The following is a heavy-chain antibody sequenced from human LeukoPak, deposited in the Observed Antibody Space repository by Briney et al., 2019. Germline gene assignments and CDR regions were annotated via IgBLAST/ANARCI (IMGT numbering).Heavy chain of an antibody. CDR1: GFTFSTYS. D-gene: IGHD6-19*01. V-gene: IGHV3-21*01. J-gene: IGHJ4*02. CDR3: AREGSGWYLGY. CDR2: ISDGSSYI. Sequence: GGSLRLSCAASGFTFSTYSMNWVRQAPGKGLEWVSSISDGSSYIYYANSLKGRFTISRDNAKNSLYLQMNSLRVEDTAVYYCAREGSGWYLGYWGQGTLVTVSS.